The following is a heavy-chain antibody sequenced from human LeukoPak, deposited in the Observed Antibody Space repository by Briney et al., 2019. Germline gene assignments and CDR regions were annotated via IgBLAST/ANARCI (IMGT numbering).Heavy chain of an antibody. CDR1: GGSISSYY. CDR2: IYTSGST. D-gene: IGHD5-18*01. Sequence: SETLSLTCTVSGGSISSYYWSWIRQPAGEGLEWIGRIYTSGSTNYNPSLKSRVTISVDKSKNQFSLKLSSVTAADTAVYYCARAHYVDTARTTNAFDIWSQGTMVTVSS. V-gene: IGHV4-4*07. J-gene: IGHJ3*02. CDR3: ARAHYVDTARTTNAFDI.